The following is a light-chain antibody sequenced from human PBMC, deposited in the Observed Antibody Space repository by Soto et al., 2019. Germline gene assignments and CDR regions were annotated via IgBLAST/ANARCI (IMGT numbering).Light chain of an antibody. Sequence: DIQMTQPPSSLSASVGDRVTITCRASQSITNNLNWYQQKPWKAPKFLIYAASSLQSVVPSRFGGSGSETDFTPAISSLQPEYSANSYGQESYSTPPTFGQGTKLDIK. CDR1: QSITNN. CDR3: QESYSTPPT. J-gene: IGKJ2*01. V-gene: IGKV1-39*01. CDR2: AAS.